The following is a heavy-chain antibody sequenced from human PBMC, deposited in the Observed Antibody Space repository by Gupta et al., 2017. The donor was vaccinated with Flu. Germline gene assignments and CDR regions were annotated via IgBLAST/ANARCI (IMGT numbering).Heavy chain of an antibody. J-gene: IGHJ4*02. CDR2: INGSGIST. D-gene: IGHD2-15*01. V-gene: IGHV3-23*01. CDR1: GITFSSYA. Sequence: GITFSSYAMSWVHQDPGKGLGWVSGINGSGISTYYADSVKGRFTISRDNSKNTLFLRMNSLRAEDTAVYYCAPSTPGSVGYWGQGTLVTVSS. CDR3: APSTPGSVGY.